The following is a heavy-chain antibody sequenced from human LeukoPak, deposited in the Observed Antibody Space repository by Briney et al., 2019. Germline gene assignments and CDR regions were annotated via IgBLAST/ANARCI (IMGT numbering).Heavy chain of an antibody. CDR1: GYTFTSYG. J-gene: IGHJ6*03. V-gene: IGHV1-18*01. CDR3: ARVDTALQDYYMDV. Sequence: GASVKVSCKASGYTFTSYGISWVRQAPGQGLEWMGWISAYNGNTYYAQKLQGRVTMTTDTSTSTAYMELRSLRSDDTAVYYCARVDTALQDYYMDVWGKGTTVTVSS. D-gene: IGHD5-18*01. CDR2: ISAYNGNT.